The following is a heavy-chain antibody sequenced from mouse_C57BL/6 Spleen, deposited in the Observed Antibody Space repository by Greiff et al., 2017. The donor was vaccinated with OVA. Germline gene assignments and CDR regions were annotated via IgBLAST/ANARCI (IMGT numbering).Heavy chain of an antibody. D-gene: IGHD1-1*02. V-gene: IGHV5-17*01. CDR3: ARERVLCYAMDY. CDR1: GFTFSDYG. Sequence: EVKLMESGGGLVKPGGSLKLSCAASGFTFSDYGMHWVRQAPEKGLEWVAYISSGSSTIYYADTVKGRFTISRDNAKNTLFLQMTSLRSEDTAMYYCARERVLCYAMDYWGQGTSVTVSS. CDR2: ISSGSSTI. J-gene: IGHJ4*01.